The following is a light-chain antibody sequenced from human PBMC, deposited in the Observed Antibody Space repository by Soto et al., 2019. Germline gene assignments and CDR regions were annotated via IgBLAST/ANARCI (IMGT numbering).Light chain of an antibody. V-gene: IGLV7-46*01. CDR1: TGAVTNGHY. CDR2: DTT. J-gene: IGLJ1*01. Sequence: QSWVTLDPSLTVSPGGTVTLTCGSSTGAVTNGHYPYWFQQKPGQAPRTLIYDTTNRHSWTPARFSGSLLGGKAALTLSGAQPEDEAEYYCLLSYTGPSVFGTGPKVTVL. CDR3: LLSYTGPSV.